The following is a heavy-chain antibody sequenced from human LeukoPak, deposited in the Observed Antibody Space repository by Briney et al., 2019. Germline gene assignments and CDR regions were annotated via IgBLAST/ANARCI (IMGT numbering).Heavy chain of an antibody. V-gene: IGHV3-74*01. D-gene: IGHD3-16*01. CDR1: GNYW. Sequence: GGSLRLSCAASGNYWMHWVRQVPGKGLVWVSHINSDGSWTSYADSVKGRFTISKDNAKNTVYLQMNSLRAEDTAVYYCARDIGGWADYWGQGTLVTVSS. J-gene: IGHJ4*02. CDR2: INSDGSWT. CDR3: ARDIGGWADY.